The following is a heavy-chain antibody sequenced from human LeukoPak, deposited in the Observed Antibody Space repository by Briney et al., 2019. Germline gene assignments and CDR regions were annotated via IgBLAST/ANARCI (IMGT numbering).Heavy chain of an antibody. CDR1: GGTFSSYA. V-gene: IGHV1-2*04. CDR3: ARGFPPPRDYYYYYGMDV. Sequence: GGSVKVSCKASGGTFSSYAISWVRQAPGQGLEWMGWINPNSGGTNYAQKFQGWVTMTRDTSISTAYMELSRLRSDDTAVYYCARGFPPPRDYYYYYGMDVWGQGTTVTVSS. D-gene: IGHD2/OR15-2a*01. CDR2: INPNSGGT. J-gene: IGHJ6*02.